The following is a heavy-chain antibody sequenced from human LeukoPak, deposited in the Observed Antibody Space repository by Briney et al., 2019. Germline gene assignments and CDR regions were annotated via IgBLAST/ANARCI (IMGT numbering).Heavy chain of an antibody. V-gene: IGHV4-4*07. Sequence: PSETLSLTCTVCGGSISGYYWNWIRQPAGKGLEWIGRVYTSGTTNYSPSLKSRITMSMDTSKNQYSLRLISVTAADTAVYYCARSTGWSSDLFDYWGQGTLVTVSS. D-gene: IGHD3-9*01. CDR2: VYTSGTT. CDR1: GGSISGYY. CDR3: ARSTGWSSDLFDY. J-gene: IGHJ4*02.